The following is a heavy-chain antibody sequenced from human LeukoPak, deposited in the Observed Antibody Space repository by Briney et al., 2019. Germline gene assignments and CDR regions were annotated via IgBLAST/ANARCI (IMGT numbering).Heavy chain of an antibody. Sequence: SETLSLTCAVYGGSFSGYYWSWIRQPPGKGLEWIGEINHSGSTNYNPSLKSRVTISVDTSKNQFSLKLSSVTAADTVVYYCASSHPGGYYFDYWGQGTLVTVSS. CDR2: INHSGST. V-gene: IGHV4-34*01. J-gene: IGHJ4*02. CDR1: GGSFSGYY. D-gene: IGHD1-14*01. CDR3: ASSHPGGYYFDY.